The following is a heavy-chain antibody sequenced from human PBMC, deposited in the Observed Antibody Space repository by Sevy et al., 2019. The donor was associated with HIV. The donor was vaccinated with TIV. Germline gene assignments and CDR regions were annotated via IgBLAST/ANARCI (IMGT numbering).Heavy chain of an antibody. J-gene: IGHJ6*02. Sequence: ASVKVSCKASGGTFSSYAISWVRQAPGQGLEWMGGIIPIFGTANYAQKFQGRVTITADESTSTAYMELSSLRSEDTAVYYWARDPGGRYGGNSASNPYYYYYYGMDVWGQGTTVTVSS. D-gene: IGHD4-17*01. CDR1: GGTFSSYA. V-gene: IGHV1-69*13. CDR2: IIPIFGTA. CDR3: ARDPGGRYGGNSASNPYYYYYYGMDV.